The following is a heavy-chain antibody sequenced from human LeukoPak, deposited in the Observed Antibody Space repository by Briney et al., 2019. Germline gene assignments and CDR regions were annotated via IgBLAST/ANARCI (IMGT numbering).Heavy chain of an antibody. Sequence: ASVKVSCKASGYTFTSYDINWVRQATGQGLEWMGWMNPNSGNTGYAQKFQGRVTMTRDTSISTAYMELSRLRSDDTAVYYCARRSRRSDAFDIWGQGTMVTVSS. J-gene: IGHJ3*02. CDR1: GYTFTSYD. V-gene: IGHV1-8*02. CDR2: MNPNSGNT. CDR3: ARRSRRSDAFDI. D-gene: IGHD1-14*01.